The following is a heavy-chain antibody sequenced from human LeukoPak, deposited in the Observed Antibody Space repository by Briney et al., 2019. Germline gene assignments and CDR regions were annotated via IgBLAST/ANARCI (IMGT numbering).Heavy chain of an antibody. Sequence: SETLSLTCTVSGGSISSSSYYWGWIRQPPGKGLEWIGSIYYSGSTYYNPSLKSRVTISVDTSKNQFSLKLSSVTAADTAVYYCAREFSSGWYVGWYFDLWGRGTLVTVSS. J-gene: IGHJ2*01. CDR2: IYYSGST. CDR3: AREFSSGWYVGWYFDL. CDR1: GGSISSSSYY. V-gene: IGHV4-39*02. D-gene: IGHD6-19*01.